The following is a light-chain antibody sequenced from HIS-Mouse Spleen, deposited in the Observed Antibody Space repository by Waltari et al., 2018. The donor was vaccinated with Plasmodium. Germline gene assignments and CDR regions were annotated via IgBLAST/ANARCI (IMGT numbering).Light chain of an antibody. V-gene: IGKV3-11*01. CDR2: DAS. Sequence: EIVLTQSPATLSSSPGERDTLSCRASQSVSSYLAWYQQKPGQAPRLLIYDASNRATGIPARFSGSGSGTDFTLTISSLEPEDFAVYYCQQRSNWPPTFGQGTRLEIK. CDR1: QSVSSY. CDR3: QQRSNWPPT. J-gene: IGKJ5*01.